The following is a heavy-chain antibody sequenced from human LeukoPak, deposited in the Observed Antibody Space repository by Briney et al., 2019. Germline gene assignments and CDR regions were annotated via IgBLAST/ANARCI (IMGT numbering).Heavy chain of an antibody. V-gene: IGHV3-74*01. CDR2: IDTDGSNT. J-gene: IGHJ4*02. CDR3: TRGGTTLDY. Sequence: GGSLRLSCAASGFTFSSYWMHWVRQAPGKGLVWVSRIDTDGSNTAYADSVKGRFTISRDNTKNTLYLQMNSLRAEDTAVYYCTRGGTTLDYWGQGTLVTVSS. CDR1: GFTFSSYW. D-gene: IGHD1-7*01.